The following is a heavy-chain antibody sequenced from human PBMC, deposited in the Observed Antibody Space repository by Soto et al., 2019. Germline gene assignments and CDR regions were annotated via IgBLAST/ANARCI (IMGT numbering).Heavy chain of an antibody. J-gene: IGHJ6*02. CDR3: ARVVRAFPWNYYYGMDV. CDR1: GGSISSGGYY. CDR2: IYYSGST. Sequence: QVQLQESGPGLVKPSQTLSLTCTVSGGSISSGGYYWSWIRQHPGKGLEWIGYIYYSGSTYYNPSLKSRVTISVDTSKNQFSLKLSSVTAADTAVYYCARVVRAFPWNYYYGMDVWGQGTTVTVSS. D-gene: IGHD5-12*01. V-gene: IGHV4-31*03.